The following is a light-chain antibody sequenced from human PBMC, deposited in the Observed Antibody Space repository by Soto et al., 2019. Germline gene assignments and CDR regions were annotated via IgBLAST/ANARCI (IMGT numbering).Light chain of an antibody. J-gene: IGKJ1*01. Sequence: EIVLTQSPGTLSLSPGERATLSCRASQSVSSNYLAWYQQKPGQAPKLLIYGASSGATGIPDRFSGSGSGTDFTLTISRLEPEDFAAYYCQQYGSSPRTFGQGTKVEIK. CDR2: GAS. CDR3: QQYGSSPRT. CDR1: QSVSSNY. V-gene: IGKV3-20*01.